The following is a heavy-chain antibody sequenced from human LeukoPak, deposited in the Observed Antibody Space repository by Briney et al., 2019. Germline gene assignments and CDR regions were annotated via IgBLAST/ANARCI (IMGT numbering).Heavy chain of an antibody. V-gene: IGHV3-74*01. J-gene: IGHJ3*02. CDR3: AKRNTADDGAFDI. CDR2: ISSDGRTT. Sequence: PGGSLRLSCAASGFTFSSYWMHWVRQAPGKGLVWVSRISSDGRTTNYADSVKGRFTISRDTSKNTLYLQMNSLRVEDTAVYYCAKRNTADDGAFDIWGQGTMVTVSS. D-gene: IGHD1-14*01. CDR1: GFTFSSYW.